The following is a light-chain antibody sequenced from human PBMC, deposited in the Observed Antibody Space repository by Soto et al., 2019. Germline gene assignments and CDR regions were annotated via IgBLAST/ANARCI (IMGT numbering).Light chain of an antibody. V-gene: IGLV2-23*02. CDR1: SSDVGGYNY. CDR3: CSYAGGSTYV. Sequence: QSALTQPPSASGSPGQSVTISCTGTSSDVGGYNYVSWYQQHPGKAPKLMIYEVTKRPSGVSNRFSGSKSGNTASLTISGLQAEDEADYYCCSYAGGSTYVFGTGTKVTVL. CDR2: EVT. J-gene: IGLJ1*01.